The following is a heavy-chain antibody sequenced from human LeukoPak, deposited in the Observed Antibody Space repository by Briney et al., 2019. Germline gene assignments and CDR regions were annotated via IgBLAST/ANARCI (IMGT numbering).Heavy chain of an antibody. V-gene: IGHV5-51*01. CDR3: ARGGFDAFDI. CDR1: GYSFTTFW. CDR2: IYPGDSDT. J-gene: IGHJ3*02. Sequence: GESLKISCKGSGYSFTTFWIGWVRQMPGKGLEWMGIIYPGDSDTRYSPSFHGQVTISADNSISTAYLQWISLKASDTAMYYCARGGFDAFDIWGQGTMVTVSS.